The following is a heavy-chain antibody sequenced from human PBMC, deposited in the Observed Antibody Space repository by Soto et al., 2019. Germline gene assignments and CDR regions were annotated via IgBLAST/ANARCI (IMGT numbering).Heavy chain of an antibody. CDR1: GFTFSSYG. J-gene: IGHJ4*02. CDR3: AKDLHLRDYGDYGYDY. Sequence: QVQLVESGGGVVQPGRSLRLSCAASGFTFSSYGMHWVRQAPGKGLEWVAVISYDGSNKYYADSVKGRFTISRDNSKNTLYLQMNSLRAEDTAVYYCAKDLHLRDYGDYGYDYWGQGTLVTVSS. D-gene: IGHD4-17*01. V-gene: IGHV3-30*18. CDR2: ISYDGSNK.